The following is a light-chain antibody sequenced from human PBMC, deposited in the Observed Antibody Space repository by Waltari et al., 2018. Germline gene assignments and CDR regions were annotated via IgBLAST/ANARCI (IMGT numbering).Light chain of an antibody. CDR1: QSVNTNY. CDR2: GAS. Sequence: EIVLTQSPGTVSLSPGERATLSCRASQSVNTNYLAWYQQKPGQAPRLLIYGASSRATGIPVRFSGSGSGTDFTLIIRGLEAEDVAVYYCHQYATSPPGTFGQGTRLEIK. J-gene: IGKJ5*01. CDR3: HQYATSPPGT. V-gene: IGKV3-20*01.